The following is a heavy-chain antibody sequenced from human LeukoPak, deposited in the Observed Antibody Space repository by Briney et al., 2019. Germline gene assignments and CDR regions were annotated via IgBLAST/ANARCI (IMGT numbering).Heavy chain of an antibody. CDR2: IYYSGST. Sequence: KVSETLSLTCTVSGGSISSYYWSWIRQPPGKGLEWIGYIYYSGSTNYNPSLKSRVTISVDTSKNQFSLKLSSVTAADTAVYYCAREQSSGYLYYFDYWGQGTLVTVSS. CDR1: GGSISSYY. V-gene: IGHV4-59*01. D-gene: IGHD3-22*01. CDR3: AREQSSGYLYYFDY. J-gene: IGHJ4*02.